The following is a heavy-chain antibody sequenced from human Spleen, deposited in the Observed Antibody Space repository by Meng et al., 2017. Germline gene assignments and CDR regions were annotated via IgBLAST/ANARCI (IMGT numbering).Heavy chain of an antibody. V-gene: IGHV1-18*01. Sequence: QVQVVQSGAEVKEPGASVKVSCKASGYPFTTYGLSWVRQAPGQGLEWMGWISAYNGNTKYAQKVQGRVTMTRDTSTRTAYMELRNLRSDDTAVYYCVSERGGGSFDYWGQGTLVTVSS. CDR2: ISAYNGNT. J-gene: IGHJ4*02. CDR1: GYPFTTYG. D-gene: IGHD3-10*01. CDR3: VSERGGGSFDY.